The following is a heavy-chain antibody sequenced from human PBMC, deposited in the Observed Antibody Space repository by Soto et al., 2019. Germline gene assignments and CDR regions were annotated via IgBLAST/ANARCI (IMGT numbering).Heavy chain of an antibody. V-gene: IGHV4-34*01. CDR2: INHSGST. Sequence: SETLSLTCAVYGGSFSGYYWSWIRQPPGKGLEWIGEINHSGSTNYNPSLKSRVTISVDTSKNQFSLKLSSVTAADTAVYYCARARGCTNAACKGFDPWGQGTLVTVYS. CDR3: ARARGCTNAACKGFDP. J-gene: IGHJ5*02. CDR1: GGSFSGYY. D-gene: IGHD2-8*01.